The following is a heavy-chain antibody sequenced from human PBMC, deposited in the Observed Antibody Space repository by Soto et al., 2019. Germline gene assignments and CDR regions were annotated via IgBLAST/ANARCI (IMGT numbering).Heavy chain of an antibody. CDR3: ARKGGGRHWNDVSSINRHAFDI. CDR2: ISGSGGST. D-gene: IGHD1-1*01. V-gene: IGHV3-23*01. CDR1: GFTFSSYA. Sequence: GGSLRLSCAASGFTFSSYAMSWVRQAPGKGLEWVSAISGSGGSTYYADSVKGRFTISRDNSKNTLYLQMNSLRAEDTAVYYCARKGGGRHWNDVSSINRHAFDIWGQGTMVTVSS. J-gene: IGHJ3*02.